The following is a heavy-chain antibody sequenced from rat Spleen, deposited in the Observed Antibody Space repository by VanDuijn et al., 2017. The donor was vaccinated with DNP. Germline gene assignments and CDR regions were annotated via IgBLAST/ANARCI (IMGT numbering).Heavy chain of an antibody. CDR2: MSPTTRSS. J-gene: IGHJ3*01. CDR3: AKPASYGGYWFAY. Sequence: EVQLVESGGGLVQPGRSLKLSCAASGFSFSDYDMAWVRQAPTKGLEWVACMSPTTRSSYYRDSVRGRFTVSRDNAKSTLYLQMDSLRSEDTATYYCAKPASYGGYWFAYWGQGTLVSVSS. D-gene: IGHD1-11*01. V-gene: IGHV5S23*01. CDR1: GFSFSDYD.